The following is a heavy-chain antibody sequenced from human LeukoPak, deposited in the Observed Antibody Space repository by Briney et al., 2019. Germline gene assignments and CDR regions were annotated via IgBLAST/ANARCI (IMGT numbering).Heavy chain of an antibody. V-gene: IGHV3-23*01. J-gene: IGHJ4*02. Sequence: GGSLRLSCAASGFTFSSYAMNWVRQAPGKGLEWVAGISSGDRTFQAESVEGGFTITRDKSKATLYLQMNILRAEDTAVYYYSKDATASPYFHWFDNWGQGTQVIVSS. D-gene: IGHD3-9*01. CDR1: GFTFSSYA. CDR2: ISSGDRT. CDR3: SKDATASPYFHWFDN.